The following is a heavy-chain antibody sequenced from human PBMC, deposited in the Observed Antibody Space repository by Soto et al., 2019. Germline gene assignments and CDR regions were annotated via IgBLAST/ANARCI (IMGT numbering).Heavy chain of an antibody. V-gene: IGHV3-23*01. CDR2: ISGNGHAT. J-gene: IGHJ4*02. CDR3: AKNWGGLEY. CDR1: GFSFSTYA. Sequence: EVQLLESGGGLVQPGGSLRLSCAACGFSFSTYALTWVRQAPGKGLEWVSAISGNGHATFYADSVKGRFTISRDNSKNTVYLQMDSLRPEDTAVYYCAKNWGGLEYWGQGTLVTVSS. D-gene: IGHD7-27*01.